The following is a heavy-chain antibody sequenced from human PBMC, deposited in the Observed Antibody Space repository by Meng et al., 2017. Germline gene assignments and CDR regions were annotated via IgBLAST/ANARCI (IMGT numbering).Heavy chain of an antibody. V-gene: IGHV4/OR15-8*02. CDR3: ASWIYSCGWQ. CDR2: IYHGGNT. D-gene: IGHD6-19*01. CDR1: GGSISSVDW. J-gene: IGHJ4*02. Sequence: QVKRQKSGPGLVKPSGTLSLTCVVSGGSISSVDWWSWVRQPPGNGLEWIGEIYHGGNTNYNPSLKSRVTISIDKSKNQFSLKLSSVTAADTAVYYCASWIYSCGWQWGQGTLVTVSS.